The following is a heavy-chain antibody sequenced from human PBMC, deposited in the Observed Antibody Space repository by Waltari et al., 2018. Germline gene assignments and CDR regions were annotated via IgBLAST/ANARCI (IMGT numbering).Heavy chain of an antibody. J-gene: IGHJ6*02. CDR3: ARDERGYSNYVAYYGMDV. CDR1: GGTFSSYA. V-gene: IGHV1-69*09. D-gene: IGHD4-4*01. Sequence: QVQLVQSGAEVKKPGSSVKVSCKASGGTFSSYAISWVRQAPGQGLEWMGRSIPILGIGNYERKVQGRVTITADKSTSTAYMELSSLRSEDTAVYYCARDERGYSNYVAYYGMDVWGQGTTVTVSS. CDR2: SIPILGIG.